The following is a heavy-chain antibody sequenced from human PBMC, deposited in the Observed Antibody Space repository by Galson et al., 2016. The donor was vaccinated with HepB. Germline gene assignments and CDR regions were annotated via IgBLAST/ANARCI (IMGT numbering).Heavy chain of an antibody. CDR1: GGSISSHY. CDR3: ARDRGSTTPIFDY. J-gene: IGHJ4*02. D-gene: IGHD5/OR15-5a*01. V-gene: IGHV4-59*11. CDR2: IYYDGST. Sequence: LSLTCTVSGGSISSHYWSWIRQPPGKGLEWIGYIYYDGSTNYNPSLKSRVTISLDTSKNQFSLKMSSVTAADTAVYYCARDRGSTTPIFDYWGQGILVAVSS.